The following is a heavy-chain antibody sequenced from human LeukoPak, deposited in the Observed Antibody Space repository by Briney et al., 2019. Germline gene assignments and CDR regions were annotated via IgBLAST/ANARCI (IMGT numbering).Heavy chain of an antibody. D-gene: IGHD3-10*01. CDR2: INGDGTQK. J-gene: IGHJ4*02. CDR1: GFKFSDHN. CDR3: ARGDRGGD. V-gene: IGHV3-7*05. Sequence: GGSLRLSCAASGFKFSDHNMNWVRQAPGKGLEWVAAINGDGTQKFYVDSMEGRFTISRDNARNSLYLQMNSLRAEDTAVYYCARGDRGGDWGQGTLVTVSS.